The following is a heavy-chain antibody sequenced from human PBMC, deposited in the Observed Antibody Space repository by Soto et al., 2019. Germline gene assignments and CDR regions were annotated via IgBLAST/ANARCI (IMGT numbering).Heavy chain of an antibody. J-gene: IGHJ5*02. CDR1: GYTFTSYA. Sequence: ASVKVSCKASGYTFTSYAMHWVRQAPGQRFEWMGWINAGNGNTKYSQKFQGRVTITRDTSASTAYMELSSLRSEDTAVYYCARESVCSSTSCYLAWLDPWGQGTPVTVSS. V-gene: IGHV1-3*01. CDR2: INAGNGNT. CDR3: ARESVCSSTSCYLAWLDP. D-gene: IGHD2-2*01.